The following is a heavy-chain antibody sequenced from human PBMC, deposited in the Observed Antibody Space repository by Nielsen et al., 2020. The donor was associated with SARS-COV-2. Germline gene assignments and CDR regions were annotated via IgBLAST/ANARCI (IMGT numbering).Heavy chain of an antibody. V-gene: IGHV3-73*01. Sequence: GESLKISCAASGFTFSNAWMSWVRQASGKGLEWVGRIRSKANSYATAYAASVKGRFTISRDDSKNTAYLQMNSLKTEDTAVYYCTSPDIVVVPAGGMDVWGQGTTVTVSS. CDR3: TSPDIVVVPAGGMDV. D-gene: IGHD2-2*01. J-gene: IGHJ6*02. CDR1: GFTFSNAW. CDR2: IRSKANSYAT.